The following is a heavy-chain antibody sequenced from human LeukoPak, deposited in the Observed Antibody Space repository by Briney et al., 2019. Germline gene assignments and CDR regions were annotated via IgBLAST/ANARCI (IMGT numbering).Heavy chain of an antibody. D-gene: IGHD2-15*01. CDR2: TYTSGSI. CDR1: GGSISSYY. V-gene: IGHV4-4*07. J-gene: IGHJ2*01. CDR3: ARGCSGGSCGYL. Sequence: SETLSLTCTVSGGSISSYYWSWIRQPAGKGLEWIGRTYTSGSINYNPSLKSRVTMSVDTSKNQISLKLSSVTAADTAVYYCARGCSGGSCGYLWGRGTLVTVSS.